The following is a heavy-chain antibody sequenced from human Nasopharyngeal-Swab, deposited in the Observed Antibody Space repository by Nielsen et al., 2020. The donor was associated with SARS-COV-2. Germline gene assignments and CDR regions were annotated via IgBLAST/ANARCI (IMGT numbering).Heavy chain of an antibody. V-gene: IGHV1-18*01. J-gene: IGHJ3*02. D-gene: IGHD4-23*01. Sequence: ASVKVSCKASGYSFTSYDINWVRQAPGQGLEWMGWIGSYNGKTDNAQKFQGRVTMTTDTSTSTAYMELKSLRSDDTAVYYCARAQATTVATPAAGSCDIWGQGTMVTVSS. CDR3: ARAQATTVATPAAGSCDI. CDR1: GYSFTSYD. CDR2: IGSYNGKT.